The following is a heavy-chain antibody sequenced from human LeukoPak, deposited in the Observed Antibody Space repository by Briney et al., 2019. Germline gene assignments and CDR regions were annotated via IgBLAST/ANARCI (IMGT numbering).Heavy chain of an antibody. D-gene: IGHD3-10*02. V-gene: IGHV4-59*08. J-gene: IGHJ4*02. Sequence: PSETLSLTCAVSGGSISNYYRTWIRQPPGKELEWIGYIYYSGSTNYNPSLKSRVTIPVDTSKNQFSLKLSSVTAADTAAYYCARQGLGEYYYVSRTFGYWGQGAQGTVSS. CDR2: IYYSGST. CDR1: GGSISNYY. CDR3: ARQGLGEYYYVSRTFGY.